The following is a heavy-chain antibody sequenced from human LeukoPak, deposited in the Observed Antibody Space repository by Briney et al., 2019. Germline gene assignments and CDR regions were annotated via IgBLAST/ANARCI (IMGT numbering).Heavy chain of an antibody. CDR1: RFTFSTYV. V-gene: IGHV3-30*02. D-gene: IGHD3-10*01. CDR3: AKDGVRLYGSGTHYFDY. J-gene: IGHJ4*02. CDR2: RRYDRSNK. Sequence: RGSLSLSCAASRFTFSTYVMRWVRSATGQGLGWVAFRRYDRSNKYYAASVKGRFTISRDNSKNTLYLQMNSLRAEDTAVYYCAKDGVRLYGSGTHYFDYWGQGTLVTVSS.